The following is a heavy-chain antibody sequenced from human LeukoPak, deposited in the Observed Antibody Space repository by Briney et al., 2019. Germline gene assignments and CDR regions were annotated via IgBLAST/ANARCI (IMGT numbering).Heavy chain of an antibody. V-gene: IGHV4-30-4*07. D-gene: IGHD2-15*01. J-gene: IGHJ3*02. CDR3: ARGAGSTISNDAFDI. CDR1: GGSISSGSYS. Sequence: SETLSLTCAVSGGSISSGSYSWSWIRQPPGKGLEWIGYFFYSGGTYYNPSLKSRVTISVDTSKNQFSLKLSSVTAADTAVYYCARGAGSTISNDAFDIWGQGTMVTVS. CDR2: FFYSGGT.